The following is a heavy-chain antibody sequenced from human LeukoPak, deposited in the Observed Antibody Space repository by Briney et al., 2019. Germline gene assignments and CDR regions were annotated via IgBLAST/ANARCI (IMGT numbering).Heavy chain of an antibody. V-gene: IGHV3-21*04. CDR2: ISSSSSYI. Sequence: GGSLRLSCAASGFTFSSYSMNWVRQAPGKGLEWVSSISSSSSYIYYADSVKGRFTISRDNAKNSLYLQMNSLRAEDTAVYYCAKIRHGGDCYGYWGQGTLVTVSS. CDR3: AKIRHGGDCYGY. CDR1: GFTFSSYS. D-gene: IGHD2-21*02. J-gene: IGHJ4*02.